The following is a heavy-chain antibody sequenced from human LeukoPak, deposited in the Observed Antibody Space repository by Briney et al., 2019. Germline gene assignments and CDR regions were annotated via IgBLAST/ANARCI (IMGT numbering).Heavy chain of an antibody. CDR3: ARQSFIAGDDWNYVLNGDDALDI. J-gene: IGHJ3*02. CDR2: ITAYDGNT. Sequence: ASMKVSCKASGYTFSRYGITWVRQARGQALEWMGWITAYDGNTNFAQNFQARVTMTTDTSTNTAYMELRSLRSDDTAVYYCARQSFIAGDDWNYVLNGDDALDIWGQGTMVTVSS. CDR1: GYTFSRYG. D-gene: IGHD1-7*01. V-gene: IGHV1-18*01.